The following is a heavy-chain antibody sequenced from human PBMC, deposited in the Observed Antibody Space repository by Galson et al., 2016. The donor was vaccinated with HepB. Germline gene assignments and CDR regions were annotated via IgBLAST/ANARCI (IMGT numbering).Heavy chain of an antibody. CDR2: IYYNGNT. CDR3: ARINGIYYDSSASPLRDMHWYFDL. V-gene: IGHV4-39*01. CDR1: GGSISTSRYY. D-gene: IGHD3-22*01. J-gene: IGHJ2*01. Sequence: SETLSLTCTVSGGSISTSRYYWGWIRQPPGKGLEWIGSIYYNGNTYYKPSLKSRVTISLDTAKKQFSLKLSSVSAADTAVYYCARINGIYYDSSASPLRDMHWYFDLWGRGTLVTVSS.